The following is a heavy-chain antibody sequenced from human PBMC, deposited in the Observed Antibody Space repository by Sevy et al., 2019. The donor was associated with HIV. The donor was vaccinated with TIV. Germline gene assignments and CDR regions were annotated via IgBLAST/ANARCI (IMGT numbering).Heavy chain of an antibody. CDR1: GYSFRTSW. Sequence: GESLKISCKASGYSFRTSWIVWVRQMPGKGLEWMGIIYPGDSDTIYSPSFQGQVTISVDKSVSTAYLQWSSLKASDTAMYYCARRPYCSTTRCYTYYDYWGQGTLVTVSS. D-gene: IGHD2-2*02. CDR2: IYPGDSDT. J-gene: IGHJ4*02. V-gene: IGHV5-51*01. CDR3: ARRPYCSTTRCYTYYDY.